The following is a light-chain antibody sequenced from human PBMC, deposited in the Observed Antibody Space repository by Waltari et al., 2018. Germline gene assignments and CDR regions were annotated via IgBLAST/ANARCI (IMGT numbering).Light chain of an antibody. Sequence: QLAVTQSPSASASLGASVKLTCTLSSEHSAYAIAWHQHQPEKGPRFLMKSDGGGGHTKGDGIPDRCSGFSSGAERYLTSSSLQYEDEAAYYCQTWDPDTVVFGGGTKLTV. V-gene: IGLV4-69*01. CDR1: SEHSAYA. CDR3: QTWDPDTVV. J-gene: IGLJ2*01. CDR2: SDGGGGH.